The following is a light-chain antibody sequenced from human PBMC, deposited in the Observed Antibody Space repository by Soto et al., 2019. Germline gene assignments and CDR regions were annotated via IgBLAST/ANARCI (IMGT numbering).Light chain of an antibody. V-gene: IGKV1-5*03. CDR2: KAS. J-gene: IGKJ1*01. Sequence: DIQMTQSPSSVSASVGDRVTITCRAAQSIDTWLAWYQQKPGKAPKVLIYKASSLESGVPSRFSGSGSGTEFTLTISSLQPDDFATYYCQQYNSYSRTFGQGTKVDIK. CDR1: QSIDTW. CDR3: QQYNSYSRT.